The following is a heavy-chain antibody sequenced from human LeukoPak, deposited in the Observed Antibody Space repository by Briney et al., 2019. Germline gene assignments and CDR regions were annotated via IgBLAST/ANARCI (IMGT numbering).Heavy chain of an antibody. D-gene: IGHD4-17*01. CDR1: GYTFTSYG. V-gene: IGHV1-18*01. CDR3: ARDVRNDYGAPVDY. CDR2: ISAYNGNT. Sequence: ASVKVSCKASGYTFTSYGISWVRQAPGQGLEWMGWISAYNGNTNYAQKLQGRVTMTTDASTSTAYMELRSLRSDDTAVYYCARDVRNDYGAPVDYWGQGTLVTVSS. J-gene: IGHJ4*02.